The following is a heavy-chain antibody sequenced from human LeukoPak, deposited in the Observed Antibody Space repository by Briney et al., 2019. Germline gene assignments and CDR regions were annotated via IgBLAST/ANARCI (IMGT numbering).Heavy chain of an antibody. V-gene: IGHV3-74*01. CDR1: GFTFSSYW. J-gene: IGHJ4*02. CDR2: INSDGSST. Sequence: GGSLRLSCAASGFTFSSYWTHWVRHAPGKGLVWVSRINSDGSSTSYADSVKGRFTISRDNAKNTLYLQMNSLRAEDTAVYYCAKAIWVAATSSWFCLDYWGQGTLVTVSS. D-gene: IGHD3-10*01. CDR3: AKAIWVAATSSWFCLDY.